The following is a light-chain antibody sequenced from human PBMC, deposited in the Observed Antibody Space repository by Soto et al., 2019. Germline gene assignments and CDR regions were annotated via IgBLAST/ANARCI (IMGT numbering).Light chain of an antibody. Sequence: DIQMTQSPSSLSASVGDRVTITCQASQDISNYLNWYQQKPGQAPKLLIYDASNLETGVPSRFSGSGSGTDFTLTISSLQPEDIATYYCQQYENLPYSFGQGTKVEIK. J-gene: IGKJ2*03. CDR3: QQYENLPYS. CDR1: QDISNY. V-gene: IGKV1-33*01. CDR2: DAS.